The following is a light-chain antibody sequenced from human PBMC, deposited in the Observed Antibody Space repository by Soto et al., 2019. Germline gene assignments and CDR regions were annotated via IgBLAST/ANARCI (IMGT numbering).Light chain of an antibody. CDR3: QQYGSAPFT. J-gene: IGKJ3*01. CDR2: DAS. V-gene: IGKV3-20*01. CDR1: QSVASSH. Sequence: PGERATVSCRASQSVASSHLAWYRQKPGQTPRLLIYDASSRATGIPGRISGSGSGTDFTLTISRLEPEDFAVYYCQQYGSAPFTFGPGTKVDIK.